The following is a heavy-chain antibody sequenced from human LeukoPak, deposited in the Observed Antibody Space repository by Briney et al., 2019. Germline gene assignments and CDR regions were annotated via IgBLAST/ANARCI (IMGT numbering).Heavy chain of an antibody. V-gene: IGHV3-23*01. Sequence: PGGSLQLSCAASGFTFSSYAMTWVRQAPGKGLEWVSAISGSDINTYYADSVKGRFTISRDNSRNTLYLHMNSLRAEDTAVYYCAKIWGSWYFGDWGRGTLVTVSS. J-gene: IGHJ4*02. CDR3: AKIWGSWYFGD. CDR1: GFTFSSYA. D-gene: IGHD3-16*01. CDR2: ISGSDINT.